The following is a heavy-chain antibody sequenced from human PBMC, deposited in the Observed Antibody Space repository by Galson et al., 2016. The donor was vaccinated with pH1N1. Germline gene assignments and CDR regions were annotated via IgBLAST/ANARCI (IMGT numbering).Heavy chain of an antibody. CDR3: TRDLGRLRDY. Sequence: SVKVSCKESGYTFTRYYFHWVRQAPGQGLEWMGVIDPSDGGTTYAQKFQARVTMTRDTSTSTVYVEVYSLKSEDTAVYYCTRDLGRLRDYWGQGTLVTVSS. CDR2: IDPSDGGT. CDR1: GYTFTRYY. V-gene: IGHV1-46*03. J-gene: IGHJ4*02. D-gene: IGHD1-26*01.